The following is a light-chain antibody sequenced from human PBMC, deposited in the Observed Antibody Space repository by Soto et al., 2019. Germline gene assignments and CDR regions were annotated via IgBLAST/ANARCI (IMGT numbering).Light chain of an antibody. V-gene: IGLV1-40*01. CDR2: ANS. CDR3: SSYTRSSTRV. Sequence: QSVLTQPPSVSGAPGQRVTISCSGSSSNIGAGYDVQWYRQFPGTAPKLIIYANSDRPSGVPDRFSGSKSGTSASLAITGLQAEDEADYYCSSYTRSSTRVFGGGTQLTVL. CDR1: SSNIGAGYD. J-gene: IGLJ2*01.